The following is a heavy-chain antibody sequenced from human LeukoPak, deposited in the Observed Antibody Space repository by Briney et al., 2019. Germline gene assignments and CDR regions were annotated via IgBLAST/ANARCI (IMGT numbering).Heavy chain of an antibody. CDR1: GFTFSSYA. CDR3: ANLDGRDY. CDR2: ISGSGGST. Sequence: PGGSLRLSCAASGFTFSSYAMSGVRQAPGKGLEWVSAISGSGGSTYYAYSVKGRFTISRDNSKTPLYLTMKSLRAEATAVSSCANLDGRDYWGQGTLVTVSS. J-gene: IGHJ4*02. V-gene: IGHV3-23*01.